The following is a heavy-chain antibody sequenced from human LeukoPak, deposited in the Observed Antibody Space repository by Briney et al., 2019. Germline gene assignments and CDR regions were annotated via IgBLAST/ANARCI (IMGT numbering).Heavy chain of an antibody. Sequence: PGRSPRLSCAASGFTFSSYGMHWVRQAPGKGLEWVAVISYDGSDKYYADSVKGRFTISRDNSKNTLYLQMNSLRAEDTAVYYCAKSRTERDPLTAWGQGTLVTVSS. CDR3: AKSRTERDPLTA. J-gene: IGHJ5*02. D-gene: IGHD5-24*01. V-gene: IGHV3-30*18. CDR1: GFTFSSYG. CDR2: ISYDGSDK.